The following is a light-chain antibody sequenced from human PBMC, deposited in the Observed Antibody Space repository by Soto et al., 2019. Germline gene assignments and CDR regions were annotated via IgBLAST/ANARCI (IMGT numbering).Light chain of an antibody. CDR1: SSYVGGYNY. J-gene: IGLJ1*01. CDR2: EVS. CDR3: SSYAGSNMPYD. V-gene: IGLV2-8*01. Sequence: QSVLTQPPSASLSPGRSVTSSCTGTSSYVGGYNYISWSQQHPGTAPKLIISEVSTRPPEVPHRFSGSKSSTTASLAVSGLPAVDEADYYCSSYAGSNMPYDFATGPKVTVL.